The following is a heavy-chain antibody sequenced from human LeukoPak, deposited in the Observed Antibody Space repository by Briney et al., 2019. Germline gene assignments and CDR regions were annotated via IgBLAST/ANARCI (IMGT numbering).Heavy chain of an antibody. D-gene: IGHD2-2*01. CDR3: ARYCGSTSCYAFDI. CDR2: ISSSSSTI. CDR1: GFTFNTYS. J-gene: IGHJ3*02. V-gene: IGHV3-48*01. Sequence: GGSLRLSCTASGFTFNTYSMNWVRQAPGKGLEWVSYISSSSSTISYADSLKGRFTISRDNAKNSLYLQMNSLRAEDTAVYYCARYCGSTSCYAFDIWGQGTVVTVSS.